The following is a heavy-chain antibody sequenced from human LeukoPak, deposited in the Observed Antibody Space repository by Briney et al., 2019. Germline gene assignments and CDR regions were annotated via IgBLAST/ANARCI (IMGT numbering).Heavy chain of an antibody. Sequence: GASVKDSCQASGYTFTSYGISWVRPAPGQGLEWMGWINPITGGTKNAQKLQGRVTMITDTPISTAYMELSRLRFDDTAVYCWARPLPGITMIAGGYWGQGTLVTVSS. D-gene: IGHD3-22*01. V-gene: IGHV1-2*02. CDR1: GYTFTSYG. J-gene: IGHJ4*02. CDR3: ARPLPGITMIAGGY. CDR2: INPITGGT.